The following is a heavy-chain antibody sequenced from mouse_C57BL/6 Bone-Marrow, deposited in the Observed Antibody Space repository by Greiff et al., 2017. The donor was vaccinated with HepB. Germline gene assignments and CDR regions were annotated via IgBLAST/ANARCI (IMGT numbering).Heavy chain of an antibody. CDR2: ISDGGSYT. J-gene: IGHJ1*03. CDR3: ARESLYYYGSSLGGYFDV. Sequence: EVKLMESGGGLVKPGGSLKLSCAASGFTFSSYAMSWVRQTPEKRLEWVATISDGGSYTYYPDNVKGRFTISRDNAKNNLYLQMSHLKSEDTAMYYCARESLYYYGSSLGGYFDVWGTGTTVTVSS. V-gene: IGHV5-4*01. CDR1: GFTFSSYA. D-gene: IGHD1-1*01.